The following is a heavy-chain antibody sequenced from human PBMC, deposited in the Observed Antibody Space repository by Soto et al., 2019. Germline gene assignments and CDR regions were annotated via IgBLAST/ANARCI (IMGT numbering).Heavy chain of an antibody. D-gene: IGHD6-6*01. CDR2: ISGSGGST. CDR1: GFTFSSYA. V-gene: IGHV3-23*01. Sequence: GGSLRLSCAASGFTFSSYAMSWVRQAPGKGLEWVSAISGSGGSTYYADSVKGRFTISRDNSKNTLYLQMNSLRAEDTAVYYCAKDRNPQKYSSSSGTDYWGQGTLVTVSS. J-gene: IGHJ4*02. CDR3: AKDRNPQKYSSSSGTDY.